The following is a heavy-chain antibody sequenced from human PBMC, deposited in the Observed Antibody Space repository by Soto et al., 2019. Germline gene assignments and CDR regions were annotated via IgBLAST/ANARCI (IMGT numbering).Heavy chain of an antibody. D-gene: IGHD2-2*01. CDR1: GGTFSSYA. Sequence: QVQLVQSGAEVKKPGSSVKVSCKASGGTFSSYAISWVRKAPGQGLEWMGVIIPIFGTANYAQKFQGRVTITADEYTSTAYMELSSLRSEDTAVYYCEREQAVVPDAMGGYYYDGMDVWGQWTRVTVSS. CDR2: IIPIFGTA. J-gene: IGHJ6*02. V-gene: IGHV1-69*01. CDR3: EREQAVVPDAMGGYYYDGMDV.